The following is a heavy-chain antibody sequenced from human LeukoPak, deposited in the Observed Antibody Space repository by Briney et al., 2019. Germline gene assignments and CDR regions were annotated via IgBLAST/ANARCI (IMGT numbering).Heavy chain of an antibody. CDR3: ARLGLDYYYYYMDV. CDR1: GGSISSYY. D-gene: IGHD3/OR15-3a*01. Sequence: PSETLSLTCTVSGGSISSYYWSWIRQPPGKGLEWSGYIYYSGSTNYNPSLKSQVTISVDTSKNQFSLKLSSVTAADTAVYYCARLGLDYYYYYMDVWGKGTTVTVSS. CDR2: IYYSGST. V-gene: IGHV4-59*01. J-gene: IGHJ6*03.